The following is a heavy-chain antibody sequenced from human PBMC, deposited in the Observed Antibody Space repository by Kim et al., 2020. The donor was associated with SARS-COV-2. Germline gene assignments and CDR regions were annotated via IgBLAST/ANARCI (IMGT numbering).Heavy chain of an antibody. V-gene: IGHV3-11*01. CDR1: GFSFSDYY. D-gene: IGHD6-6*01. J-gene: IGHJ4*02. Sequence: GGSLRLSCAASGFSFSDYYMSWIRQAPGKGLEWISYISSSGISIYYADSVKGRFTISRDNTKNSLHLQINSLRAEDTAVYYCAREGDRHTGSWADYWGQGTLVTVSS. CDR3: AREGDRHTGSWADY. CDR2: ISSSGISI.